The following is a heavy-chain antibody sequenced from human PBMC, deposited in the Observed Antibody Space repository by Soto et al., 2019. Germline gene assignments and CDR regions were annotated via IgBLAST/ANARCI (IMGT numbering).Heavy chain of an antibody. CDR3: VRVRNDYGEIEFDY. CDR2: IYYSGST. V-gene: IGHV4-59*01. D-gene: IGHD4-17*01. Sequence: PSETLSLTCTVSGGSISSYYWSWIRQPPGKGLEWIGYIYYSGSTNYNPSLKSRVTISVDTSKNQFSLKLSSVTAADTAVYYCVRVRNDYGEIEFDYRAQRTPVTGSS. J-gene: IGHJ4*02. CDR1: GGSISSYY.